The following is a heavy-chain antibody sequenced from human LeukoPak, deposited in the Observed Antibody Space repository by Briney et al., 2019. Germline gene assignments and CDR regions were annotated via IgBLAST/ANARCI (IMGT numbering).Heavy chain of an antibody. J-gene: IGHJ4*02. V-gene: IGHV3-43*02. CDR2: VSGDGDST. CDR1: GFTFDEHP. Sequence: GGSLRLSCAASGFTFDEHPMHWVRQGPGKGLEWVALVSGDGDSTSYADSVKGRFTISRDNSKNSVFLQMNSLRTEDTALYYCAKKSGAPANFDYWGQGTLATVSS. D-gene: IGHD6-13*01. CDR3: AKKSGAPANFDY.